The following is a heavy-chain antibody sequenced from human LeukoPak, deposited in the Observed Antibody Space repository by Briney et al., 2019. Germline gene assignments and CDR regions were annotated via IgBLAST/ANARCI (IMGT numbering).Heavy chain of an antibody. CDR2: IRDSGGNT. V-gene: IGHV3-23*01. Sequence: GGSLRLSCAASGFTFTSYAMSWVRQAPGKGLEWVSAIRDSGGNTYYADSVKGRFTISRDNSKNTLYLQMNSLRAEDTAVYYCARGSQNDYWGQGTLVTVSS. D-gene: IGHD3-10*01. J-gene: IGHJ4*02. CDR1: GFTFTSYA. CDR3: ARGSQNDY.